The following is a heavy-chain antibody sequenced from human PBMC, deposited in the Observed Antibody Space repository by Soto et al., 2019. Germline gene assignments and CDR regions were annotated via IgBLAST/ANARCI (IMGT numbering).Heavy chain of an antibody. V-gene: IGHV4-34*01. CDR3: ARGKVRDILTGYPPYFDY. Sequence: QVQLQQWGAGLLKPSETLSLTCAVYGGSFSGYYWSWIRKPPGKGLEWIGEINHSGSTNYNPSLKGRVTISVDTSKYQFSLKLSSVTAADTAVYYCARGKVRDILTGYPPYFDYWGQGTLVTVSS. J-gene: IGHJ4*02. D-gene: IGHD3-9*01. CDR1: GGSFSGYY. CDR2: INHSGST.